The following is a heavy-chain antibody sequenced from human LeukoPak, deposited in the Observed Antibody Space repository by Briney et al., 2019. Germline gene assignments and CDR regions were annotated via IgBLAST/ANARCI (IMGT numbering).Heavy chain of an antibody. D-gene: IGHD4-17*01. V-gene: IGHV3-30*03. CDR3: ARKPLSYSDYEVDY. Sequence: GGSLRLSCAASGFTFSNYGMHWVRQAPGKGLEWVAVISYDGSNKYYADSVKGRFTISRDNSRNTLYLQMNSLRAEDTAVYYCARKPLSYSDYEVDYWGQGTLVTVSS. CDR2: ISYDGSNK. CDR1: GFTFSNYG. J-gene: IGHJ4*02.